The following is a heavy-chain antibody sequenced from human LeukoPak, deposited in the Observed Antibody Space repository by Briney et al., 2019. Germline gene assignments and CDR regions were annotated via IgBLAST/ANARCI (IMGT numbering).Heavy chain of an antibody. CDR2: ISAYNGNT. V-gene: IGHV1-18*01. D-gene: IGHD2-2*01. Sequence: ASVKVSCKAFGYTFTSYGITWVRQAPGQGLEWMGWISAYNGNTQYAQKFQGRVTMTTDTSTSTAYMELRGLISDDTAMYHCARGDYDTSNYQFYWGQGALVTVSS. CDR1: GYTFTSYG. J-gene: IGHJ4*02. CDR3: ARGDYDTSNYQFY.